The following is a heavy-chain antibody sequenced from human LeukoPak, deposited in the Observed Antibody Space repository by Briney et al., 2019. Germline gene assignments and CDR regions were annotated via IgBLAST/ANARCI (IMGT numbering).Heavy chain of an antibody. Sequence: GSLRLSCAASGFTFSSYSMNWVRQAPGKGLEWVSSISSSSSYIYYADSVKGRFTISRDNAKNSLYLQMSSLRAEDTAVYYCARDSVSPDSSGYYFDFDYWGQGTLVTVSS. CDR3: ARDSVSPDSSGYYFDFDY. V-gene: IGHV3-21*01. CDR2: ISSSSSYI. J-gene: IGHJ4*02. CDR1: GFTFSSYS. D-gene: IGHD3-22*01.